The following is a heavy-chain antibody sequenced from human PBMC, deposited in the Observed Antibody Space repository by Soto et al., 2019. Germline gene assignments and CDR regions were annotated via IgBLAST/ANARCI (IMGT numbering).Heavy chain of an antibody. CDR1: GFTFSSYG. V-gene: IGHV3-33*01. CDR2: IWYDGSNK. CDR3: ARDKVYYGSGKNDAFDI. Sequence: QVQLVESGGGVVQPGRSLRLSCAASGFTFSSYGMHWVRQAPGKGLEWVAVIWYDGSNKYYADSVKGRFTISRDNSKNTLYLQMNSLRAEDTAVYYCARDKVYYGSGKNDAFDIWGQGTMVTVSS. D-gene: IGHD3-10*01. J-gene: IGHJ3*02.